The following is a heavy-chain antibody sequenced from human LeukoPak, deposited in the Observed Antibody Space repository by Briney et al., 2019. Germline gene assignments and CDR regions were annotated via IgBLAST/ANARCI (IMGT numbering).Heavy chain of an antibody. CDR3: TTGYGTIDF. J-gene: IGHJ4*02. Sequence: GGSLRLSCAVSRFTFSDAWMAWVRQAPGKGLEHVGRIRSQSDGGTADYAAPVKDRFTISRDDSKNMVCLYMNNLKIEDTAMYYCTTGYGTIDFWGQGTLVAVSS. CDR2: IRSQSDGGTA. D-gene: IGHD2-8*01. V-gene: IGHV3-15*01. CDR1: RFTFSDAW.